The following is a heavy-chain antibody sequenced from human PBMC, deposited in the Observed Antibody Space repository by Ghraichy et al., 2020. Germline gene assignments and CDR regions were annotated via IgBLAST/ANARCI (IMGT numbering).Heavy chain of an antibody. J-gene: IGHJ3*02. CDR2: IHHSGKT. CDR1: GDSITTYY. V-gene: IGHV4-59*01. D-gene: IGHD1-26*01. CDR3: AKWEESLRAFDI. Sequence: SETLSLTCSVSGDSITTYYWNWIRQPPGKGLEWIGYIHHSGKTKSNPSFNSRVTMSVDTSKSHFSLKVNPVSAADTALYYCAKWEESLRAFDIWGRGTMVTVSS.